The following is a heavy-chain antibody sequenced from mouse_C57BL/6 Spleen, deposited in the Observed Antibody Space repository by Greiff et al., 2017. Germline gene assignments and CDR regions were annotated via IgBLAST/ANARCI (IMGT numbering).Heavy chain of an antibody. CDR2: IDPENGDT. CDR1: GFNIKDDY. J-gene: IGHJ1*03. V-gene: IGHV14-4*01. D-gene: IGHD1-1*01. Sequence: EVQLQQSGAELVRPGASVKLSCTASGFNIKDDYMHWVKQRPEQGLEWIGWIDPENGDTEYASKFQGKATITADTSSNTAYLQLSSLTSEDTAGYYCTTLITTVVDWYFDVWGTGTTVTVSS. CDR3: TTLITTVVDWYFDV.